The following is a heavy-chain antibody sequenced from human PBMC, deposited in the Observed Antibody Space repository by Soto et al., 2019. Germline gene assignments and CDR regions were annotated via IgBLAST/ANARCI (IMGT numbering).Heavy chain of an antibody. CDR2: ISGSGGCR. CDR1: GVTFSSYA. Sequence: EVQLLESGGGLVQPGGSLRLSCAASGVTFSSYAMSWVRQAPGKRQEWVSAISGSGGCRYYADSVKGRFIISRYNSKTRVYLQMNSLRAENTAVYSCAKDPQYYESDYYCDYCGQGTLVTVSS. V-gene: IGHV3-23*01. CDR3: AKDPQYYESDYYCDY. D-gene: IGHD3-22*01. J-gene: IGHJ4*02.